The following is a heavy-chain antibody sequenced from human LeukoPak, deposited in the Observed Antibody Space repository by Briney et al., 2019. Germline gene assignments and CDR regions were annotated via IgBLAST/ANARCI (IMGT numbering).Heavy chain of an antibody. CDR3: ARLGYNYFAFDY. CDR1: GYSFTTYW. J-gene: IGHJ4*02. D-gene: IGHD5-24*01. V-gene: IGHV5-51*01. Sequence: EALKISCKGSGYSFTTYWITWVRQMPGKGLEWMGIIYPGDSDTRYSPSFKCQVTISADKSISTAYLQWSSLKASDTAMYYCARLGYNYFAFDYWGQGTLVTVSS. CDR2: IYPGDSDT.